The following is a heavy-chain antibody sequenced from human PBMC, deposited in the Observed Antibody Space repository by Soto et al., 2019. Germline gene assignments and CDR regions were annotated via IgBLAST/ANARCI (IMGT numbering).Heavy chain of an antibody. V-gene: IGHV1-69*01. CDR3: ARLRRDWADAFDL. Sequence: QVQLVQSGADVKKPGSSVKVSCKTSGGSFGSSAISWVRQAPAQGLEWMGEIIPVFDKANYAQNFQDRLTITADESTGTVFMQLSSLRSYDTAVYFFARLRRDWADAFDLWGQGTFVTVSS. CDR2: IIPVFDKA. D-gene: IGHD2-21*01. CDR1: GGSFGSSA. J-gene: IGHJ3*01.